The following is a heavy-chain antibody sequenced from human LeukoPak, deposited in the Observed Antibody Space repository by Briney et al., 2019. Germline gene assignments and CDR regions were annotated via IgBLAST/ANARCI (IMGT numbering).Heavy chain of an antibody. V-gene: IGHV4-38-2*01. CDR2: IYHSGST. Sequence: SETLSLTCAVSGYSISSGYYWGWIRQPPGKGLEWIGSIYHSGSTYYNPSLKSRVTISVDTSKNQFSLKLSSVTAADTAVYYCARYPTYDSSGRHYWGQGTLVTVSS. CDR3: ARYPTYDSSGRHY. J-gene: IGHJ4*02. D-gene: IGHD3-22*01. CDR1: GYSISSGYY.